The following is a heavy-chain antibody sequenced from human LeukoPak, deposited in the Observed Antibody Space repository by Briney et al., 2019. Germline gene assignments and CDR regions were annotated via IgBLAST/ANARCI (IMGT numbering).Heavy chain of an antibody. CDR2: IYYSGST. Sequence: PSETLSLTCTVSGGSITSSSYYWVWIRQPPGKGLEGIGSIYYSGSTYYNPSLKSRVTISVATSKNQFSLKLSSVTAADTAVHYCARGHCFGGDCYFDYWGPGTLVTVSS. J-gene: IGHJ4*02. V-gene: IGHV4-39*01. CDR3: ARGHCFGGDCYFDY. CDR1: GGSITSSSYY. D-gene: IGHD2-21*02.